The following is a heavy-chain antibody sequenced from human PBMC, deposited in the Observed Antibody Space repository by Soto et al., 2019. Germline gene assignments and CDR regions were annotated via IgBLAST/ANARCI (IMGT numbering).Heavy chain of an antibody. CDR3: VRQGIDYRHGLVDV. CDR2: VYYTGDT. V-gene: IGHV4-59*08. D-gene: IGHD4-17*01. Sequence: QVQLQQSGPRLVKPSETLSLTCTVSSGPDRSHNWGWIRQPPGRGLEWIGYVYYTGDTAYNPSLRGRVTISADTSTNDISLTLNSVTAADTAVYYGVRQGIDYRHGLVDVW. CDR1: SGPDRSHN. J-gene: IGHJ6*01.